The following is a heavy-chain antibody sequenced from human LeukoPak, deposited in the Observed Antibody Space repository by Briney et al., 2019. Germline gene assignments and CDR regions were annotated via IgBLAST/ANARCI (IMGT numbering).Heavy chain of an antibody. CDR3: ARGPLSDFWSGYWPDDAFDI. Sequence: SETLSLTCTVSGGSISSYYWSWIRQPPGKGLEWIGYIYYSGSTNYNPSLKSRVTISVDTSKNQFSLKLSSVTAAGTAVYYCARGPLSDFWSGYWPDDAFDIWGQGTMVTVSS. CDR1: GGSISSYY. V-gene: IGHV4-59*01. CDR2: IYYSGST. D-gene: IGHD3-3*01. J-gene: IGHJ3*02.